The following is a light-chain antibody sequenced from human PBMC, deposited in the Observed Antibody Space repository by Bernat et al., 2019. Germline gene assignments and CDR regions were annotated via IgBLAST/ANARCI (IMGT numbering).Light chain of an antibody. CDR3: RSVSTTSTPVV. J-gene: IGLJ3*02. Sequence: QSVLTQPASVSGSPGQSITLSCTGTSSDVGAYNYVSWYQQHPGKAPKLMIFDVSNRPSGVSDRFSGSKSDDTASLTISGLRAEDEADYYGRSVSTTSTPVVFGGGTKLTVL. CDR1: SSDVGAYNY. CDR2: DVS. V-gene: IGLV2-14*03.